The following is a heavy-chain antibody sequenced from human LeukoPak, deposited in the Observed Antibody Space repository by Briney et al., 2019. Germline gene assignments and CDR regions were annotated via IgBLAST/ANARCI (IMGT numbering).Heavy chain of an antibody. CDR3: ARTLSGSYGTEYFQH. V-gene: IGHV4-59*01. Sequence: SETLSLTCTVSGGSISSYYWSWIRHPPGKGLEWIGYIYYSGSTNYNPSLKSRVTISADTSKNQFSLKLSSVTAADTAVYYCARTLSGSYGTEYFQHWGQGTLVTVSP. J-gene: IGHJ1*01. CDR1: GGSISSYY. CDR2: IYYSGST. D-gene: IGHD1-26*01.